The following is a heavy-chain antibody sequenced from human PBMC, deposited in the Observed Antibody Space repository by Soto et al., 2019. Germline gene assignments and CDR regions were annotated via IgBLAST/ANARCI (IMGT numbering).Heavy chain of an antibody. Sequence: ALVKVSCKASGYTFTSYCISWLQQAPGQGLDWMGWFSAYNGNTNYAQNPQGRVTMTTDTSTSTAYMELRSLGSDDTAVYYCARDLGSAWYYYFDYWGQGTLVTVSS. V-gene: IGHV1-18*04. CDR2: FSAYNGNT. J-gene: IGHJ4*02. CDR3: ARDLGSAWYYYFDY. CDR1: GYTFTSYC. D-gene: IGHD6-19*01.